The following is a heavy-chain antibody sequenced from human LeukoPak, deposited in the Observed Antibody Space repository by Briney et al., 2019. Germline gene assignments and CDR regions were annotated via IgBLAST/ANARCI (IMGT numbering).Heavy chain of an antibody. V-gene: IGHV4-31*03. Sequence: SETLSLTCTVSGGSISSGGYYWSWIRQHPGKGLEWIGHIHYSGTTDYNPSLKSRVTISVDTSKNQFSLKLSSVTAADTAVYYCARHRTRYYFDYWGQGTLVTVSS. D-gene: IGHD1/OR15-1a*01. CDR2: IHYSGTT. CDR3: ARHRTRYYFDY. J-gene: IGHJ4*02. CDR1: GGSISSGGYY.